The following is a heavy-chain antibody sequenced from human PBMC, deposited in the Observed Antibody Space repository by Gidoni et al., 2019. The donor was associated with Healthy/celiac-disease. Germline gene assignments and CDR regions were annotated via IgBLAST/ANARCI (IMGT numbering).Heavy chain of an antibody. CDR1: GFTFSSYS. V-gene: IGHV3-48*01. D-gene: IGHD3-16*02. CDR3: ARDRDYYDYVWGSYRYYFDY. Sequence: EVQLVESGGGLVQHGGSLRLSCAASGFTFSSYSMNWVRQAPGKGLEWVSYISSSSSTIYYAYSVKGRFTISRDNATTSLYLQMNSLRAEDTAVYYCARDRDYYDYVWGSYRYYFDYWGQGTLVTVSS. J-gene: IGHJ4*02. CDR2: ISSSSSTI.